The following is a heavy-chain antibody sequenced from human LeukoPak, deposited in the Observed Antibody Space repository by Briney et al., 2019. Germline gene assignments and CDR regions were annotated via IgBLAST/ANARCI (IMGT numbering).Heavy chain of an antibody. Sequence: GGSLRLSCVASGFTFSTYWMHWVRQAPGKGLVWVSRINSDGSSTSYGDSVKGRFTISRDNAKNTLFLQVNSLRAEDTAVYYCAREDDSSGYTPQYFDYWGQGTLVTVSS. D-gene: IGHD3-22*01. J-gene: IGHJ4*02. CDR1: GFTFSTYW. CDR3: AREDDSSGYTPQYFDY. V-gene: IGHV3-74*01. CDR2: INSDGSST.